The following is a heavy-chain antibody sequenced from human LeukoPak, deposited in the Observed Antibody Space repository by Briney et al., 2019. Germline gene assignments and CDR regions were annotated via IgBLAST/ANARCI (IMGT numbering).Heavy chain of an antibody. CDR2: IKQDGSER. Sequence: GGSLRLSCAASGITFSSYWMTWVRQAPGKGLEWVASIKQDGSERNYVDSVKGRFTISRDNAKNSLYLQMNSLRDEDTAVYYCARTRLSCDCWGQGTLVTVSS. CDR1: GITFSSYW. J-gene: IGHJ4*02. V-gene: IGHV3-7*01. CDR3: ARTRLSCDC. D-gene: IGHD2/OR15-2a*01.